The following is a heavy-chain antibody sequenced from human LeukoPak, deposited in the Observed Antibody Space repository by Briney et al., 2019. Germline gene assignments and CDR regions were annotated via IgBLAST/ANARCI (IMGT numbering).Heavy chain of an antibody. J-gene: IGHJ4*02. V-gene: IGHV4-39*01. D-gene: IGHD3-10*01. CDR3: APQSTILWFGEDMALGYFDY. Sequence: PSETLSLTCTVSGGSISSSSYYWGWVRQPPGKGLEWIGSIYYSGSTYYNPSLKSRVTISVDTSKNKFSLKLSSVTAADTAVYYCAPQSTILWFGEDMALGYFDYWGQGTLVTVSS. CDR2: IYYSGST. CDR1: GGSISSSSYY.